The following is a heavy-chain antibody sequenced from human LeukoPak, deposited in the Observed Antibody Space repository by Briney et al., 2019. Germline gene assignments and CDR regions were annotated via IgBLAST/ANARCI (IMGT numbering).Heavy chain of an antibody. V-gene: IGHV1-69*05. CDR1: GGTFSSYA. CDR2: IIPIFGTA. Sequence: GSSVKVSCKASGGTFSSYAISWVRQAPGQGLEWMGGIIPIFGTANYAQKFQGRVTITTDESTSTAYMELSSLRSEDTAVYYCARDSRRIAALYYYYYYMDVWGEGTTVTVSS. J-gene: IGHJ6*03. CDR3: ARDSRRIAALYYYYYYMDV. D-gene: IGHD6-6*01.